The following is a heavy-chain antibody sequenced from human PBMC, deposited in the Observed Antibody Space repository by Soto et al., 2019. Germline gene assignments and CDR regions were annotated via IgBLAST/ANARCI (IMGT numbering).Heavy chain of an antibody. D-gene: IGHD1-26*01. CDR2: LFSNDEK. V-gene: IGHV2-26*01. CDR3: ARMWDRWEHYYYYGMDV. J-gene: IGHJ6*02. CDR1: GFSLTNTRMG. Sequence: QVTLKESGPVLAKPTETLTLTCTVSGFSLTNTRMGVSWIRQPPGKALEWLAHLFSNDEKSYSTSLKSRLTISKDTSKSQVVLTMTNMDPVDTATYCCARMWDRWEHYYYYGMDVWGQGTTVTVSS.